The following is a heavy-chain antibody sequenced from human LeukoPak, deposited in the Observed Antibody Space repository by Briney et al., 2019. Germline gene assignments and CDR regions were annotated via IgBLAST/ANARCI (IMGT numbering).Heavy chain of an antibody. D-gene: IGHD2-15*01. Sequence: GGSLRLSCADSGFTFGSYARYWVRQAPGKGLEWVSGIFGSGGSAHYADPVKGRFTISRDNSKNTVYLQMDSLRAEDTATHYCAKTTTGYSSGRYPAWPIDYWGQGTLVTVSS. V-gene: IGHV3-23*01. J-gene: IGHJ4*02. CDR2: IFGSGGSA. CDR1: GFTFGSYA. CDR3: AKTTTGYSSGRYPAWPIDY.